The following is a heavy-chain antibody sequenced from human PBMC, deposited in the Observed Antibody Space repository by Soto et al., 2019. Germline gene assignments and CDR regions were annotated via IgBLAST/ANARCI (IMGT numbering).Heavy chain of an antibody. D-gene: IGHD3-9*01. CDR3: VKDKKYDILSAWDALDI. Sequence: HPGGSLRLSCAASGFTFSNYAMTWVRQAPGKGLEWVSGVTRGGSAYYADSVKGRFTISRDNSKNTVFLQMNSLRAEDTAIYYCVKDKKYDILSAWDALDIWGHGTLVTVSS. CDR2: VTRGGSA. CDR1: GFTFSNYA. V-gene: IGHV3-23*01. J-gene: IGHJ3*02.